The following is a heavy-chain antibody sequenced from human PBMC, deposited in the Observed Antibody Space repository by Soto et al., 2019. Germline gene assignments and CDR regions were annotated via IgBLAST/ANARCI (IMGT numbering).Heavy chain of an antibody. CDR3: AREAYDILTGYYNVNYYGMDV. D-gene: IGHD3-9*01. CDR2: INPNSGGT. J-gene: IGHJ6*02. CDR1: GYTFTSYY. Sequence: ASVKVSCKASGYTFTSYYMHWVRQAPGQGLEWMGWINPNSGGTNYAQKFQGWVTMTRDTSISTAYMELSRLRSDDTAVYYCAREAYDILTGYYNVNYYGMDVWGQGTTVTVSS. V-gene: IGHV1-2*04.